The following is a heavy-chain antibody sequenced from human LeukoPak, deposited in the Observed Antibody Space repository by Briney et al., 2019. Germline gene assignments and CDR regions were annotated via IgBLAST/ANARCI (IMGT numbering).Heavy chain of an antibody. Sequence: PSETLSLTCAVYGGSSSGYYWSWIRQPPGKGLEWIGEINHSGSTNYNPSLKSRVTISVDTSKNQFSLKLSSVTAADTAVYYCARGSGVTYFDYWGQGTLVTVSS. CDR3: ARGSGVTYFDY. CDR1: GGSSSGYY. V-gene: IGHV4-34*01. J-gene: IGHJ4*02. D-gene: IGHD3-10*01. CDR2: INHSGST.